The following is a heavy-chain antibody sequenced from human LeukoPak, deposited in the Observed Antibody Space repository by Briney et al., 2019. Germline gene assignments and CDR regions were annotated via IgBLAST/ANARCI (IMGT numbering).Heavy chain of an antibody. CDR2: FDPEDGET. Sequence: GASVTVSFTVSGYTLTELSMHWVRQAPGKGLEWMGGFDPEDGETIYAQKFQGRVTMTEDTSTDTAYMELSSLRSEDTAVYYCATDRVGAKEAFDYWGQGTLVTVSS. CDR1: GYTLTELS. V-gene: IGHV1-24*01. J-gene: IGHJ4*02. CDR3: ATDRVGAKEAFDY. D-gene: IGHD1-26*01.